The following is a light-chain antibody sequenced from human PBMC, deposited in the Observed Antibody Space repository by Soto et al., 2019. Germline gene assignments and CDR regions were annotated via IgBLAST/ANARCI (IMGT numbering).Light chain of an antibody. V-gene: IGKV1-9*01. Sequence: GDRVTITCRASQGISSYLAWYQQKPGKAPKLLIYAASTLQSGVPSRFSGSGSGTEFTLTISSLQPEDFATYYCQQLWFGQGTKVDIK. CDR2: AAS. J-gene: IGKJ1*01. CDR1: QGISSY. CDR3: QQLW.